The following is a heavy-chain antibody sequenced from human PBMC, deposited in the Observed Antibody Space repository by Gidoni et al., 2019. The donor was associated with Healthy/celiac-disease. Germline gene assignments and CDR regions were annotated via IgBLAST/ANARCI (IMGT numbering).Heavy chain of an antibody. D-gene: IGHD3-3*01. V-gene: IGHV1-69*06. J-gene: IGHJ6*02. CDR3: ARGPDFWSGYSPYYYYYGMDV. CDR1: GGTFSSYA. Sequence: HVQLVQSGAEVKKPGSSVKVSCKASGGTFSSYAISCVRQAPGQGLEWMGGIIPIFGTANYAQKFQGRVTITADKSTSTAYMELSSLRSEDTAVYYCARGPDFWSGYSPYYYYYGMDVWGQGTTVTVSS. CDR2: IIPIFGTA.